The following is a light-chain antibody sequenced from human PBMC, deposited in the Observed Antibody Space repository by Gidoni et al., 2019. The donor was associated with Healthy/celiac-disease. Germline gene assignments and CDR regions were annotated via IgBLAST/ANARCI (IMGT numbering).Light chain of an antibody. CDR2: KAS. CDR3: QQYNSYLMYT. J-gene: IGKJ2*01. CDR1: QSISSW. V-gene: IGKV1-5*03. Sequence: DIQMTQSPSTLSASVGDRVTITCRASQSISSWLAWYQQKPGKAPKLLIYKASSLESGVPSRFSGSGSGTEFTLTISSLQPDDFATYYCQQYNSYLMYTFXQXTKLXIK.